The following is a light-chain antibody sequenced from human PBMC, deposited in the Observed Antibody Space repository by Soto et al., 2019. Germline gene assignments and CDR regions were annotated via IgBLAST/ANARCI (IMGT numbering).Light chain of an antibody. CDR3: QQRSDWPPIT. V-gene: IGKV3-11*01. CDR1: HNVGTF. CDR2: DAS. Sequence: EIVLTQSPATLSLSPGDRATLSCMASHNVGTFLAWSQQRPGQIPRLLIYDASNRATGIPARFSGSGSGTDFTLTISGLEPEDFGVYYCQQRSDWPPITFGQGTRLEV. J-gene: IGKJ5*01.